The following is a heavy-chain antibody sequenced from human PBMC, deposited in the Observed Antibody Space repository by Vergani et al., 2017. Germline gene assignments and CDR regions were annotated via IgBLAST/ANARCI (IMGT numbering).Heavy chain of an antibody. Sequence: QVQLVESGGGVVQPGRSLRLSCAASGFTFNSYGMHWVRQTPGKGLEWVALMWYDGTNKYYADSVKGRFTISRDNSKNTLYLQMNSLRAEDTAVYYCAKVSGSYYDFDYWGQGTLVTVSS. CDR1: GFTFNSYG. D-gene: IGHD1-26*01. V-gene: IGHV3-33*06. J-gene: IGHJ4*02. CDR3: AKVSGSYYDFDY. CDR2: MWYDGTNK.